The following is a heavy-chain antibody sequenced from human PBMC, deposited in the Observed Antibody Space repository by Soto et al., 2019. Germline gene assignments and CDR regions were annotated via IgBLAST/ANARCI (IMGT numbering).Heavy chain of an antibody. CDR1: GGSFSGYY. CDR3: ARGTIIMITFGGVIVPLDDY. Sequence: PSETLSLTCAVYGGSFSGYYWSWIRQPPGKGLEWIGEINHSGSTNYNPSLKSRVTISVDTSKNQFSLKLSSVTAADTAVYYRARGTIIMITFGGVIVPLDDYWGQGTLVTVSS. J-gene: IGHJ4*02. D-gene: IGHD3-16*02. CDR2: INHSGST. V-gene: IGHV4-34*01.